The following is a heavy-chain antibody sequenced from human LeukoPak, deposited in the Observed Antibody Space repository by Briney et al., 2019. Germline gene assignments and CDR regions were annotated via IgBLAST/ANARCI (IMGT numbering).Heavy chain of an antibody. D-gene: IGHD1-1*01. Sequence: ASVKVSCKASGYTFTGYYIHWVRQAPGQGLEWMGWINPNGGGTNYAQKFQGRVTLTRDTSITTAYMELSRLRSEDTALYYCARGVGIDYWGQGTLVTVSS. CDR1: GYTFTGYY. CDR3: ARGVGIDY. J-gene: IGHJ4*02. CDR2: INPNGGGT. V-gene: IGHV1-2*02.